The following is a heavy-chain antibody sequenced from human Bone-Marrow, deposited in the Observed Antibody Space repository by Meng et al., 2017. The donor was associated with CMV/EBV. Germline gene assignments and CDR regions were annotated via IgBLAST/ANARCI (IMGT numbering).Heavy chain of an antibody. V-gene: IGHV3-48*03. CDR3: AKNWGGWYWYFDL. J-gene: IGHJ2*01. CDR1: GFTFSSYE. Sequence: GGSLRLSCAASGFTFSSYEMNWVRQAPGKGLEWVSYISSSGSTIYYADSVKGRFTISRDNSKNTLYLQMNSPRAEDTAVYYCAKNWGGWYWYFDLWGRGTLVTVSS. D-gene: IGHD3-16*01. CDR2: ISSSGSTI.